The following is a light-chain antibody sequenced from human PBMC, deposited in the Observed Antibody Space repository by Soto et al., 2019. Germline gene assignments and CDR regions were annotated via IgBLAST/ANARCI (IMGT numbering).Light chain of an antibody. CDR2: DVN. CDR3: SSYTSSSTYV. J-gene: IGLJ1*01. CDR1: SSDVGYYNY. V-gene: IGLV2-14*01. Sequence: QSALTQPASVSGSPGQSIAISCTGTSSDVGYYNYVSWYQQHPGKAPSVMIYDVNNRPSGVPDRFSGSKSGNTASLTISGLQAEDEADYYCSSYTSSSTYVFGTGTKVTV.